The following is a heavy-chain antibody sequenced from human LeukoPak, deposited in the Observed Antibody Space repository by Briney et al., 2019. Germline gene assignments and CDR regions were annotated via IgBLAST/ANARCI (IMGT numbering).Heavy chain of an antibody. CDR2: IYYSGST. CDR3: ARLVAVAGRNWFDP. Sequence: SETLSLTCTVSGGSISNYYWSWIRQPPGKGLEWIGYIYYSGSTNYNPSLKSRVTISVDTSKNQFSLKLSSVTAADTAVYYCARLVAVAGRNWFDPWGQGTLVTVSS. D-gene: IGHD6-19*01. CDR1: GGSISNYY. V-gene: IGHV4-59*01. J-gene: IGHJ5*02.